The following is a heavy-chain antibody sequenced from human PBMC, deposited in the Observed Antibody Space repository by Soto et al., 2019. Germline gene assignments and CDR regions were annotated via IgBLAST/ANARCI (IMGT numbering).Heavy chain of an antibody. CDR3: ARDSGDYYDSSGSVYWFDP. CDR2: IYTSGST. CDR1: GGSISSYY. J-gene: IGHJ5*02. Sequence: SETLSLTCTVSGGSISSYYWSWIRQPAGKGLEWIGRIYTSGSTNYNPSLKSRVTMSVDTSKNQFSLKLSSATAADTAVYYCARDSGDYYDSSGSVYWFDPWGQGTLVTVSS. D-gene: IGHD3-22*01. V-gene: IGHV4-4*07.